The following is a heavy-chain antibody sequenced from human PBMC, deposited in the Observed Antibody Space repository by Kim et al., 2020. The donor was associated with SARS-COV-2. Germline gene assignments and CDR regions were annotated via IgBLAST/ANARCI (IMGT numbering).Heavy chain of an antibody. CDR2: IYSSGST. D-gene: IGHD3-10*01. J-gene: IGHJ4*02. CDR1: GVSVSSGGHY. Sequence: SETLSLTCIVSGVSVSSGGHYWTWIRQHPGKGLEWIGNIYSSGSTSYNPSLKSRVKISIDTSKNQFSLKLRSVTAADTAVYYCARWPGIDHWGQGTLVSV. CDR3: ARWPGIDH. V-gene: IGHV4-31*02.